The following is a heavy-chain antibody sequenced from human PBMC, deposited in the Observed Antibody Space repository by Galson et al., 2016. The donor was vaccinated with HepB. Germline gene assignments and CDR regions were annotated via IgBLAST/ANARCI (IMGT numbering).Heavy chain of an antibody. CDR1: GYTFTSYS. V-gene: IGHV1-18*04. D-gene: IGHD1-7*01. CDR2: ISTYDGNT. CDR3: ARLGWNYDHYYYHMDV. Sequence: SVKVSCKASGYTFTSYSISWVRQAPGQGLEWMGWISTYDGNTKYAQKFQGRVTMTTDTSTSAAYMDLRSLRSDDTAVYYCARLGWNYDHYYYHMDVWGKGTAVTVSS. J-gene: IGHJ6*03.